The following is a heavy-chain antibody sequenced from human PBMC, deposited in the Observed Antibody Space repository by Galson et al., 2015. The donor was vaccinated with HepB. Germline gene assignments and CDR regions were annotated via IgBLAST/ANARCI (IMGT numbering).Heavy chain of an antibody. CDR1: GYTFNSYG. CDR3: ARVLRGGSAFDI. CDR2: ISGYNGNT. V-gene: IGHV1-18*04. Sequence: SVKVSCKASGYTFNSYGVTWVRQAPGQGLEWMGWISGYNGNTNYAQKFQDRVTMTTDTPTGTAYMELRSLTSDDTSVYYCARVLRGGSAFDIWGQGTAVTVSS. J-gene: IGHJ3*02. D-gene: IGHD3-16*01.